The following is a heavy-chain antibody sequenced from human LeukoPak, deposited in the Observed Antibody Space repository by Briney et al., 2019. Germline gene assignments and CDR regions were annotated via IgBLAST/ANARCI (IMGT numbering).Heavy chain of an antibody. Sequence: ASVKVSCKASGYTFTGYYIHWVRQAPGQGLEWMGWINPNSGGTNYAQKFQGRVTMTRDTSISTAYMELSRLRSDDTAVYYCANDSSGRWGFDYWGQGTLVTVSS. CDR3: ANDSSGRWGFDY. J-gene: IGHJ4*02. V-gene: IGHV1-2*02. CDR2: INPNSGGT. CDR1: GYTFTGYY. D-gene: IGHD3-22*01.